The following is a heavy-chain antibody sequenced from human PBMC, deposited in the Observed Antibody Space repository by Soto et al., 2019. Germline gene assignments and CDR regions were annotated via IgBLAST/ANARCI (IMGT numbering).Heavy chain of an antibody. Sequence: EVQLVESGGGLVKPGGSLRLSCAASGFTFSSYSMNWVRQAPGKGLEWVSSISSSSSYIYYADSVKGRFTISRDNAKNSLYLQMNSLRAEDTAVYYCARDWSIAARPVAFDIWGQGTMVTVSS. CDR3: ARDWSIAARPVAFDI. CDR1: GFTFSSYS. D-gene: IGHD6-6*01. CDR2: ISSSSSYI. V-gene: IGHV3-21*01. J-gene: IGHJ3*02.